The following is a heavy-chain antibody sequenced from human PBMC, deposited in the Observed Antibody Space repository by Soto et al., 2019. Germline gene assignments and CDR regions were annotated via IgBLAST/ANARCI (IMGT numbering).Heavy chain of an antibody. CDR2: INAANGDT. CDR1: GYTFTAYP. V-gene: IGHV1-3*01. Sequence: ASVKVSCKASGYTFTAYPMHWVLQAPGQRLEWMGWINAANGDTGYSQKFHDRVTFTRDTSATTVYMELSSLTSEDTAVYYCARKDYYGAGVYYFDHWGQGTLVTVSS. J-gene: IGHJ4*02. CDR3: ARKDYYGAGVYYFDH. D-gene: IGHD3-10*01.